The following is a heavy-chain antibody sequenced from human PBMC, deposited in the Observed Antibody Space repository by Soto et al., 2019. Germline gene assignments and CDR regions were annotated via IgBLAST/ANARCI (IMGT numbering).Heavy chain of an antibody. CDR1: GVTLSSYS. CDR3: AREGVGMDV. D-gene: IGHD2-8*01. V-gene: IGHV1-69*13. CDR2: IIPIFGTA. Sequence: SVKVTCKASGVTLSSYSISCVRQAPGQGLEWMGGIIPIFGTANYAQKFQGRVTITADESTSTDYMELSSLRSEDTAVYYCAREGVGMDVWGQGTTVTV. J-gene: IGHJ6*02.